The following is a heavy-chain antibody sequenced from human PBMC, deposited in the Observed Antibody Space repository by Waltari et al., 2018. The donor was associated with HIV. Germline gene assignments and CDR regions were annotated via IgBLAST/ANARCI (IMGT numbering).Heavy chain of an antibody. V-gene: IGHV4-34*01. CDR2: INHSGST. Sequence: QVQLQQWGAGLLKPSETLSLTCAVYGGSFSGYYWSWIRQPPGKGLEWIGEINHSGSTNYNPSLKSRVTISVDTSKNQFSLKLSSVTAADTAVYYCATLPPRGYYGSGSYLGVDYWGQGTLVTVSS. D-gene: IGHD3-10*01. CDR3: ATLPPRGYYGSGSYLGVDY. J-gene: IGHJ4*02. CDR1: GGSFSGYY.